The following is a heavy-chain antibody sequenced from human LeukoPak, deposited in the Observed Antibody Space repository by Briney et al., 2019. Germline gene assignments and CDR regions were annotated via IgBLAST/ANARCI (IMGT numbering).Heavy chain of an antibody. Sequence: GGSLRLSCAASGFTFSSYAMSWVRQAPGKGLEWVSAISGSGDSTYYGDSVKGRFTISRDNSKNTLYLQMNSLRAEDTAVYYCAKTRPLDSSSWSHGDYWGQGTLVTVSP. J-gene: IGHJ4*02. D-gene: IGHD6-13*01. CDR1: GFTFSSYA. V-gene: IGHV3-23*01. CDR2: ISGSGDST. CDR3: AKTRPLDSSSWSHGDY.